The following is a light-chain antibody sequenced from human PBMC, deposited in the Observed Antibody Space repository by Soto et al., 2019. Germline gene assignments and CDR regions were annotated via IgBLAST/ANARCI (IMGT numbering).Light chain of an antibody. CDR2: EGS. CDR3: CSYAGSTTCVV. J-gene: IGLJ2*01. CDR1: SSDVGSHNL. V-gene: IGLV2-23*01. Sequence: QSALTQPASVSGSPGQSITISCTGTSSDVGSHNLVSWYQQHPGKAPKLMIYEGSKRPSGVSNRFSGSKSGNTASLTISGLQAEDAADYYCCSYAGSTTCVVFGGGTKVTVL.